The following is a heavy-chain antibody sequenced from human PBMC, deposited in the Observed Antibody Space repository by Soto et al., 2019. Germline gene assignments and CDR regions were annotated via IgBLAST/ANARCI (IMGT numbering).Heavy chain of an antibody. D-gene: IGHD5-18*01. J-gene: IGHJ4*02. CDR1: GYTFTNYG. CDR3: APHTLDTGMPSGY. V-gene: IGHV1-18*01. CDR2: IGVYKGNT. Sequence: QVQLVQSGAEVREPGASVKVSCKASGYTFTNYGVSWVRQAPGQGLEWMGWIGVYKGNTNHAQKLQGRVTLTTDTSTSTAYMELRSLRSDDTAVYYCAPHTLDTGMPSGYWGQGTLVTVSS.